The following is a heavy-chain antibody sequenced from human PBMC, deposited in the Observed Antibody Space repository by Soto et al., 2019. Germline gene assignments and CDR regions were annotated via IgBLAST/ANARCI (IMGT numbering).Heavy chain of an antibody. CDR2: ISGSGGST. D-gene: IGHD5-18*01. J-gene: IGHJ6*03. Sequence: GGSLRLSCAASGFTFSSYAMSWVRQAPGKGLEWVSAISGSGGSTYYADSVKGRFTISRDNSKNTLYLQMNSLRAEDTAVYYCAKMVDTAMVISLYMDVWGKGTTVTVS. CDR1: GFTFSSYA. V-gene: IGHV3-23*01. CDR3: AKMVDTAMVISLYMDV.